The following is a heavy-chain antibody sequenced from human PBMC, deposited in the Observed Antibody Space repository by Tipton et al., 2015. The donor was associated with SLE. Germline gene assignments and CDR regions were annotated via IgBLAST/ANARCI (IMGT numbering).Heavy chain of an antibody. CDR1: GYSISSGYY. CDR3: ARGATIFGVVTTYNWFDP. J-gene: IGHJ5*02. CDR2: IYHSGST. Sequence: TLSLTCAVSGYSISSGYYWGWIRQPPGKGLEWIGSIYHSGSTYYNPSLKSRVTISVDTSKNQFSLKLSSVTAADTAVYYCARGATIFGVVTTYNWFDPWGQGTLVTVSS. D-gene: IGHD3-3*01. V-gene: IGHV4-38-2*01.